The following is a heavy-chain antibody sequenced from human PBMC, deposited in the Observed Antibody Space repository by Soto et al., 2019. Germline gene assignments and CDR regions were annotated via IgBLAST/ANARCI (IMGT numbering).Heavy chain of an antibody. J-gene: IGHJ4*02. CDR1: VFNFRNFG. CDR3: VRDFVGPGLDY. Sequence: WWSLRLSCSTSVFNFRNFGMHWLRQAPGKGLEWVTFISFDASRKYYPDSLKGRFTVSRDNSNNTLFLQMNSLNVEDTAIYYCVRDFVGPGLDYWGQGTLVTVSS. CDR2: ISFDASRK. D-gene: IGHD1-26*01. V-gene: IGHV3-33*05.